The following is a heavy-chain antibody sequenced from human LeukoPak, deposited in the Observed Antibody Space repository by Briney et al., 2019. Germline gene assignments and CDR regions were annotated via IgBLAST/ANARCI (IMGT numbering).Heavy chain of an antibody. D-gene: IGHD3-22*01. J-gene: IGHJ4*02. CDR2: ISYDGSNK. V-gene: IGHV3-30-3*01. Sequence: GRSLRLSCAASGFTFSSYAMHWVRQAPGKGLEWVAVISYDGSNKYYADSVRGRFTISRDNSKNTLYLQMNSLRAEDTAVYYCARDSSRYYDSSGYPDYWGQGTLVTVSS. CDR1: GFTFSSYA. CDR3: ARDSSRYYDSSGYPDY.